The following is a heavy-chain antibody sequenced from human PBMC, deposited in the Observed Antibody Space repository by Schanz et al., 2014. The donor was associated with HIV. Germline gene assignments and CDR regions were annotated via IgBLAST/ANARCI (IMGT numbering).Heavy chain of an antibody. J-gene: IGHJ2*01. Sequence: QVQLQESGPGLVKPSETLSLTCTVTGGSVTSGSSVWNWVRQSPGQGLEWMASIYKGGGANYSPSLKSRPTMSVDASQTPVSLKMSSMTAADTAVYYCVRLELSYWYFDLWGRGTLVTVSS. CDR3: VRLELSYWYFDL. CDR2: IYKGGGA. CDR1: GGSVTSGSSV. V-gene: IGHV4-61*03. D-gene: IGHD3-3*01.